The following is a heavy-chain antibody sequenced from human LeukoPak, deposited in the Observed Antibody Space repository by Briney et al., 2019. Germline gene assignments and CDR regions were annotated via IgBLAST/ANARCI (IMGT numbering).Heavy chain of an antibody. J-gene: IGHJ4*02. CDR3: TTRLQHHYDY. D-gene: IGHD6-25*01. Sequence: AGGSLRLSCAASGFTFSSYAMSWVRQAPGKGLEWVSGISSSGGSTYYADSVKGRFTMTRDNSKNTLYLQMDSLRAEDTAVYYCTTRLQHHYDYWGQGTQVTVSS. CDR2: ISSSGGST. V-gene: IGHV3-23*01. CDR1: GFTFSSYA.